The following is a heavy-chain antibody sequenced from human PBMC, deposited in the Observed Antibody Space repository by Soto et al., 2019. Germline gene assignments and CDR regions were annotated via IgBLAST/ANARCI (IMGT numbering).Heavy chain of an antibody. CDR3: ARLGRVRRGRITIFGVAPYYFDY. CDR2: IYYSGST. CDR1: GGSISSSSYY. D-gene: IGHD3-3*01. Sequence: SETLSLTCTVSGGSISSSSYYWGWIRQPPGKGLEWIGSIYYSGSTYYNPSLKSRVTISVDTSKNQFSLKLSSVPAADTAVYYCARLGRVRRGRITIFGVAPYYFDYWGQGTLVTVSS. V-gene: IGHV4-39*01. J-gene: IGHJ4*02.